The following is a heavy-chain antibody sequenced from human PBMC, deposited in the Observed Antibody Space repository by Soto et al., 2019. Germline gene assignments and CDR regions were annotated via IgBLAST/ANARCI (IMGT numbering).Heavy chain of an antibody. CDR3: AKRGTTVTTSLWY. V-gene: IGHV3-66*01. CDR2: IYSGGVT. CDR1: GSTVSNNY. J-gene: IGHJ4*02. D-gene: IGHD4-17*01. Sequence: EVQLVESGGGLVQPGGSLRLSCAASGSTVSNNYMCWVRQAPGKGLEWVSLIYSGGVTHYADSVRGSFTIPRDNSRNTLYLQMNSLRADDTAVYYCAKRGTTVTTSLWYWGQGTLVTVSS.